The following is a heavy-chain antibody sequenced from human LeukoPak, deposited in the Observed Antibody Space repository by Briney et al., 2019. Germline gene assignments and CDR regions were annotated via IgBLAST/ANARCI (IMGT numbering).Heavy chain of an antibody. J-gene: IGHJ4*02. CDR2: IYHSGS. D-gene: IGHD4-23*01. V-gene: IGHV4-4*02. CDR1: GGSISNNNW. CDR3: LYGGNSGDWLY. Sequence: PSGTLSLTCAVSGGSISNNNWWSWVRQPPGKGLEWIGEIYHSGSNYNPSLKSRLTMSVDKSENRFSLRLSSVTAADTAVYYCLYGGNSGDWLYWGQGTLVTVSS.